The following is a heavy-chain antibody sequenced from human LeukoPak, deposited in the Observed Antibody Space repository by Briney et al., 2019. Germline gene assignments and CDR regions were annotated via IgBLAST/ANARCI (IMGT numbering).Heavy chain of an antibody. CDR2: IYYSGST. J-gene: IGHJ4*02. D-gene: IGHD6-19*01. V-gene: IGHV4-39*01. CDR1: GGSISSSSYY. CDR3: AGTKESSGWTYFDY. Sequence: SETLSLTCTVSGGSISSSSYYWGWSRQPPGKGLEWIGSIYYSGSTYYNPSLKSRVTISVDTSKNQFSLKLSSVTAADTAVYYCAGTKESSGWTYFDYWGQGTLVTVSS.